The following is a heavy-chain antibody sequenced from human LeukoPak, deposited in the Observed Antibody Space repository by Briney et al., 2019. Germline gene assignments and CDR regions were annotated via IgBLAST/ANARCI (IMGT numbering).Heavy chain of an antibody. V-gene: IGHV4-4*07. J-gene: IGHJ5*02. CDR3: ARDYDVLTAYPPTQLFDP. CDR1: GGPISSYD. Sequence: SETLSLTCTISGGPISSYDWSWIRQPAGKGLEWIGRIYTRGSSNYNPSLKSRVTMSVDTSKKQFSLKLSSVTAADTAVYYCARDYDVLTAYPPTQLFDPWGQGTLVTVSS. CDR2: IYTRGSS. D-gene: IGHD3-9*01.